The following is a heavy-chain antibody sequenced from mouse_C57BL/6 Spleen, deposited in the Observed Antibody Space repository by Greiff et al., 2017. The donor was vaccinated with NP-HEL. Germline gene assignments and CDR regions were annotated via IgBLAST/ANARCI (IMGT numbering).Heavy chain of an antibody. CDR2: IYYSGTI. V-gene: IGHV3-5*01. CDR3: AREYYGSSYDWYFDV. Sequence: EVMLVESGPGLVKPSQTVFLTCTVTGISITTGNYRWSWIRQFPGNKLEWIGYIYYSGTITYNPSLTSRTTITRDTPKNQFFLEMNSLTAEDTATYYCAREYYGSSYDWYFDVWGTGTTVTVSS. CDR1: GISITTGNYR. D-gene: IGHD1-1*01. J-gene: IGHJ1*03.